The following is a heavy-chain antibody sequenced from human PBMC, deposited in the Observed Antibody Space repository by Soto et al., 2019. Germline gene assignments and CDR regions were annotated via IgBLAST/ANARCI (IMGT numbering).Heavy chain of an antibody. V-gene: IGHV1-2*02. CDR3: EREEKNGFDS. CDR2: INPNNGDT. CDR1: GYTFTGYY. Sequence: QVQLVQSGAEVKKPGASVKVSCKASGYTFTGYYMHWVRQAPGQGLGWMGWINPNNGDTKYAQRFQGRVTVTRDTSSSTVYMELRRLTSDDTAVYYCEREEKNGFDSWGQGTLVTVSS. J-gene: IGHJ5*01.